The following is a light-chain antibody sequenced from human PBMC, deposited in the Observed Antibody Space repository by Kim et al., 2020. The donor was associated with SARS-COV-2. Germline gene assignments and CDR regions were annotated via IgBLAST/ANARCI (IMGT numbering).Light chain of an antibody. CDR3: NSRDSSGNHVV. Sequence: LGQTVRITCQGDSLRSYYASWYQKKPGQAPVLVIYGKNNRPSGIPDRFSGSSSGNTASLTITGAQAEDEADYYCNSRDSSGNHVVFGGGTKLTVL. CDR1: SLRSYY. V-gene: IGLV3-19*01. J-gene: IGLJ2*01. CDR2: GKN.